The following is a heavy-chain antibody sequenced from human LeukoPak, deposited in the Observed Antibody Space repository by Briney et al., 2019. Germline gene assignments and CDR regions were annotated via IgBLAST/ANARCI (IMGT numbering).Heavy chain of an antibody. J-gene: IGHJ4*02. D-gene: IGHD3-16*01. CDR3: VREKSGGTYDY. Sequence: EASVKVSCKAPGYTFTAYYIQWVRQAPGQGLEWMGTIRPGDTRTTYAQKFQGRVTMTWDMSTTTGYMELSSLRSEDTAVYYCVREKSGGTYDYWGQGTLVTVSS. CDR1: GYTFTAYY. V-gene: IGHV1-46*01. CDR2: IRPGDTRT.